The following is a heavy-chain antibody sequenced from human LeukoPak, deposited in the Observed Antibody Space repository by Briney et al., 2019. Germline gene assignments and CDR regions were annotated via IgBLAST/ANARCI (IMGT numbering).Heavy chain of an antibody. D-gene: IGHD1-26*01. V-gene: IGHV3-7*01. Sequence: GGSLRLSCAASAFTFDNYWMSWVRQAPGKGLEWVANIKPDGSEKHYVDSVEGRFTNSRDNTKNSVYLQMNSLRAEDTAVYYCARERKVGATDFDYWGQGTLVTVSS. CDR3: ARERKVGATDFDY. J-gene: IGHJ4*02. CDR2: IKPDGSEK. CDR1: AFTFDNYW.